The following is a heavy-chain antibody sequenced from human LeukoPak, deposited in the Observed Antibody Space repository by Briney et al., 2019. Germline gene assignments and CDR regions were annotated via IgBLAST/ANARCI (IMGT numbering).Heavy chain of an antibody. Sequence: GGSLRLSCAVSGFTFNSFPLSWVRQAPGKGLEWVSGINPSSGGTYYADSVKGRFTISRDNSKNTLYLEMNSLRAEDTAVYYCASLFHYDSSGYYSGGMDVWGQGTTVTVSS. D-gene: IGHD3-22*01. CDR2: INPSSGGT. V-gene: IGHV3-23*01. J-gene: IGHJ6*02. CDR3: ASLFHYDSSGYYSGGMDV. CDR1: GFTFNSFP.